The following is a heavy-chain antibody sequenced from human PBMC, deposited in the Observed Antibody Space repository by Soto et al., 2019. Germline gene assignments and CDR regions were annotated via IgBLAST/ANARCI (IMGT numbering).Heavy chain of an antibody. D-gene: IGHD3-22*01. J-gene: IGHJ6*03. V-gene: IGHV4-34*01. Sequence: QVQLQQWGAGLLKPSETLSLTCAVYGGSFSGYYWSWIRQPPGKGLEWIGEINHSGSTNYNPSLNSRVTISVDTSKNQFSLKLSSVTAADTAVYYCASGYYIYYYYYMDVCGKGTTVTVSS. CDR1: GGSFSGYY. CDR3: ASGYYIYYYYYMDV. CDR2: INHSGST.